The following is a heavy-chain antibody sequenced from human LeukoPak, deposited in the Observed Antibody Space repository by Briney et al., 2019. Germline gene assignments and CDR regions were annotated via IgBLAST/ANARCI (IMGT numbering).Heavy chain of an antibody. J-gene: IGHJ3*02. D-gene: IGHD3-22*01. CDR2: ISSSSTTI. CDR1: GFTFSSYS. CDR3: VVAGRTYYYDSSPNYAFDI. V-gene: IGHV3-48*01. Sequence: GGSLRLSCAASGFTFSSYSMNWVRQAPGKGLEWVSYISSSSTTIYYADSVKGRFTISRDNAKNSLYLQMNSLRAEDTAVYYCVVAGRTYYYDSSPNYAFDIWGQGTMVTVSS.